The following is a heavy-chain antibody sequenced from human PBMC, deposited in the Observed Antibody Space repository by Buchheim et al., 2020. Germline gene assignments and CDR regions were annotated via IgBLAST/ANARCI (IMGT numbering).Heavy chain of an antibody. V-gene: IGHV4-30-4*01. Sequence: QVELQESGPGLVKPSQTLSLTCSVSGDSTKIADYYWGWIRQPPGKGLEWLGYMYYKGNTYYNAPLKSRVVLSFDTSQSQVSLKMSSVTAADTAVYFCVSLRLVDLSSDYWGQGAL. CDR3: VSLRLVDLSSDY. CDR1: GDSTKIADYY. D-gene: IGHD3-16*02. CDR2: MYYKGNT. J-gene: IGHJ4*02.